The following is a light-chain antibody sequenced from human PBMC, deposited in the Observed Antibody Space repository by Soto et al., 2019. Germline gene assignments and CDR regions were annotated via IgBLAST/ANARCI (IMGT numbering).Light chain of an antibody. CDR3: QQRSNSWT. CDR2: DAS. CDR1: QSVSSY. Sequence: EIVLTQSPATLSLSPGERATLSCRASQSVSSYLAWYQQKPGQAPRLLIYDASNRATGIPARFSGSGSGTDVTLTISSLEPEDFAVYDCQQRSNSWTFGQGTKVEIK. V-gene: IGKV3-11*01. J-gene: IGKJ1*01.